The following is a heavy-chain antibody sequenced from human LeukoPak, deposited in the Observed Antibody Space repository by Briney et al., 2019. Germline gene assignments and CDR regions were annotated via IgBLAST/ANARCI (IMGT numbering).Heavy chain of an antibody. CDR3: AKEVYSSSWYGIDY. CDR1: GFTFSSYA. J-gene: IGHJ4*02. V-gene: IGHV3-23*01. D-gene: IGHD6-13*01. Sequence: PGGSLRLSCAASGFTFSSYAMSWVRQAPGQGLEWVSAISGIGGTTYYADSVKGRFTISRDNSKNTLYLQMNSLRSEDTAVYYCAKEVYSSSWYGIDYWGQGTLVTVSS. CDR2: ISGIGGTT.